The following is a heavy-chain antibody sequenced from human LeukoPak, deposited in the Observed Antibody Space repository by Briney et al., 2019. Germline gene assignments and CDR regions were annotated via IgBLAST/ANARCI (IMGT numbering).Heavy chain of an antibody. CDR1: GFTFSSHA. J-gene: IGHJ4*02. V-gene: IGHV3-30-3*01. CDR2: ISYDGGVQ. CDR3: ARDMSGKYSVDY. Sequence: QPGRSLRLSCAASGFTFSSHAIHWVRQAPGKGLEWVAFISYDGGVQAYADSVKGRFTLSRDNSKNTLYLQMNSLRADDTAIYFCARDMSGKYSVDYWGQGTLVTVSS. D-gene: IGHD3-3*01.